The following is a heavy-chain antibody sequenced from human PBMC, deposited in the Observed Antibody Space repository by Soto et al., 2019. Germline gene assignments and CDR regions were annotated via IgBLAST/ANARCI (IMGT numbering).Heavy chain of an antibody. V-gene: IGHV1-69*08. CDR3: AREDRDRETGLVPAAIDGMDV. J-gene: IGHJ6*02. D-gene: IGHD2-2*01. Sequence: QVQLVQSGAEVKKPGSLVKVSCKASGGTFSRYSITWVRQAPGHGLEWIGRIIPIFGIASYAQKFQGRVTITADESTSTAYRELSSLRSDDTAVYYCAREDRDRETGLVPAAIDGMDVWGQGTTVTVSS. CDR1: GGTFSRYS. CDR2: IIPIFGIA.